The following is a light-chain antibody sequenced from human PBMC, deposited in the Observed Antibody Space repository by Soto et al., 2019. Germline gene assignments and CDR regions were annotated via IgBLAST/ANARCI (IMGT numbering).Light chain of an antibody. Sequence: EIVMTQSPATLSVSPGERATLSCRASQSVSSNLAWYQQKPGQAPRLLIYGASTRATGILVRFSGSGSGTEFTLIISSLQSEDFAVYYCQQYNNWPLTFGGGTKVDIK. CDR2: GAS. CDR3: QQYNNWPLT. J-gene: IGKJ4*01. V-gene: IGKV3-15*01. CDR1: QSVSSN.